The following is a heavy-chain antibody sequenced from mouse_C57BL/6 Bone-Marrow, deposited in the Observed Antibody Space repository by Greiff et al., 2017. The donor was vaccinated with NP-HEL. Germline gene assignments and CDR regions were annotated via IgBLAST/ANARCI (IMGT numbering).Heavy chain of an antibody. J-gene: IGHJ2*01. Sequence: VNVVESGPGLVAPSQSLSITCTVSGFSLTSYAISWVRQPPGKGLEWLGVIWTGGGTNYNSALKSRLSISKDNSKSQVFLKMNSLQTDDTARYYCARTGTTPLGYFDYWGQGTTLTVSS. CDR3: ARTGTTPLGYFDY. V-gene: IGHV2-9-1*01. CDR2: IWTGGGT. CDR1: GFSLTSYA. D-gene: IGHD1-1*01.